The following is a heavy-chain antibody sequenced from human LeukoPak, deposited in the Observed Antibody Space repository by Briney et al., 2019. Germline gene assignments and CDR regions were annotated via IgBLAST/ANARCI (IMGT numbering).Heavy chain of an antibody. J-gene: IGHJ4*02. Sequence: SETLSLTCTVSGGSISSGGYYWSWIRQHPGKGLEWIGYIYYSGSTYSNPSLKSRVTISVDTSKNQFSLKLSSVTAADTAVYYCARVSAYSSSPPRYWGQGTLVTVSS. D-gene: IGHD6-13*01. CDR2: IYYSGST. CDR3: ARVSAYSSSPPRY. CDR1: GGSISSGGYY. V-gene: IGHV4-31*03.